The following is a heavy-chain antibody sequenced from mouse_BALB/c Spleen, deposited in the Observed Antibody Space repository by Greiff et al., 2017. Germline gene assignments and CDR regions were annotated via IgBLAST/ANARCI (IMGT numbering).Heavy chain of an antibody. D-gene: IGHD2-14*01. CDR3: ARRGYRYDGYYFDY. Sequence: EVQGVESGGGLVKPGGSLKLSCAASGFTFSSYAMSWVRQTPEKRLEWVATISSGGSYTYYPDSVKGRFTISRDNAKNTLYLQMSSLRSEDTAMYYCARRGYRYDGYYFDYWGQGTTLTVSS. V-gene: IGHV5-9-3*01. J-gene: IGHJ2*01. CDR2: ISSGGSYT. CDR1: GFTFSSYA.